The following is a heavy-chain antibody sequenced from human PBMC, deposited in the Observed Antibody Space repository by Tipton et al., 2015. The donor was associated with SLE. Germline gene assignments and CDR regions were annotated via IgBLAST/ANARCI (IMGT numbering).Heavy chain of an antibody. Sequence: TLSLTCTVSGGSISSHYWSWIRQSPGAGLEWIGDIYYSGSINYNPSLTSRVTISIDMSKSQFSLKLSSVTAADTAVYYCARETSGWYYFDSWGQGTLVTVSS. CDR2: IYYSGSI. V-gene: IGHV4-59*11. J-gene: IGHJ4*02. D-gene: IGHD6-19*01. CDR3: ARETSGWYYFDS. CDR1: GGSISSHY.